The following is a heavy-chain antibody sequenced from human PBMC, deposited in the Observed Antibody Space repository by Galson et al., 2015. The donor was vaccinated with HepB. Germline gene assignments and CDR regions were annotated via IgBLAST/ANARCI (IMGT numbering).Heavy chain of an antibody. CDR3: ARDGGAASGTWYFFNF. CDR2: IWFDGSKT. V-gene: IGHV3-33*01. Sequence: SLRLSCAASGFTVTNYGIHWVRQAPGAGLEGVAVIWFDGSKTNYAESVKGRFSISRDDSKNTVTLQMKSLRAEDTAIYYCARDGGAASGTWYFFNFWGQGTLVSVSS. D-gene: IGHD6-13*01. J-gene: IGHJ4*02. CDR1: GFTVTNYG.